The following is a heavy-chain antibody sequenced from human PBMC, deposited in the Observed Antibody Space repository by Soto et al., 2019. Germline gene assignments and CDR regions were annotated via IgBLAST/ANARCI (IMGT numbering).Heavy chain of an antibody. CDR3: ARDWYSNALAPDAFDI. V-gene: IGHV3-48*02. CDR1: GFTFSSYS. CDR2: ISTSSSNI. Sequence: EVQLVESGGGLVQPGESLRLSCAASGFTFSSYSLNWVRQAPGKGLEWGSYISTSSSNIYYADSVKGRFTISRDNANKSLYLQMNSLRDGDTAVYYCARDWYSNALAPDAFDIWGQGKMVIVAS. D-gene: IGHD5-18*01. J-gene: IGHJ3*02.